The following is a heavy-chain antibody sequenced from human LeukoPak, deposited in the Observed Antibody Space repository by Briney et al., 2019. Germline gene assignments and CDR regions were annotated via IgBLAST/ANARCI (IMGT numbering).Heavy chain of an antibody. Sequence: GGSLRLSCAASGLPFSNAWMSWVRQAPGKGLEWVGRIKGKIDGGTKDHAAPVKGRFTISRDDSKDTLYLQMNSLKTEDTAVYYCTTVGLYDILTGHYHDSFDRWGQGTMVTVSS. J-gene: IGHJ3*01. CDR1: GLPFSNAW. CDR3: TTVGLYDILTGHYHDSFDR. D-gene: IGHD3-9*01. V-gene: IGHV3-15*01. CDR2: IKGKIDGGTK.